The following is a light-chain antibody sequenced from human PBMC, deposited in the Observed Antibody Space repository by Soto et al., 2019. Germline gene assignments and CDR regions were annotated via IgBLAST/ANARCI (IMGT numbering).Light chain of an antibody. V-gene: IGKV3-20*01. CDR3: QQYDYLIT. J-gene: IGKJ5*01. Sequence: ETVMTQSPGTLSLSPGERATLSCRASQSLNSNYLAWHQQKPGQAPRLLIYDTFSRATGIPDRFSGSGSGTDFTLTISRLEPEDFAVYFCQQYDYLITFGQGTRLEIK. CDR2: DTF. CDR1: QSLNSNY.